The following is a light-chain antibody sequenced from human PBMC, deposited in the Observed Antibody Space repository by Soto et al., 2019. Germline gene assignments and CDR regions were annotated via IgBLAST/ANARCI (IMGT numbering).Light chain of an antibody. CDR3: SSYTSNSTLV. Sequence: QSALTQPASVSGSPGQSITISYTGTSSDVGAYNYVSWYQQHPDKAPKLMIFEVSDRPSGVSNRFSGSNSGNTASLTISGLQAEDEADYFCSSYTSNSTLVFGGGTKLTVL. CDR2: EVS. CDR1: SSDVGAYNY. J-gene: IGLJ3*02. V-gene: IGLV2-14*01.